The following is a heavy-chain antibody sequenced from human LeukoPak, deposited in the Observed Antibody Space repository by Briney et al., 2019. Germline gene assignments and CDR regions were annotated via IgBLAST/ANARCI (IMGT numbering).Heavy chain of an antibody. J-gene: IGHJ3*02. CDR2: IIPILGIA. D-gene: IGHD6-19*01. CDR1: GYTFTSYD. V-gene: IGHV1-69*04. CDR3: ARDPEYSSGWYSNAFDI. Sequence: GASVKVSCKASGYTFTSYDINWVRQATGQGLEWMGRIIPILGIANYAQKFQGRVTITADKSTSTAYMELSSLRSEDTAVYYCARDPEYSSGWYSNAFDIWGQGTMVTVSS.